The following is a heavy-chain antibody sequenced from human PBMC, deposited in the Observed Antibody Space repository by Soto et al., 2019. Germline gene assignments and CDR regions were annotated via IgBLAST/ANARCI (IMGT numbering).Heavy chain of an antibody. CDR3: ARVRAYSSSWHQGDWLDP. CDR1: CYSISSGNN. J-gene: IGHJ5*02. D-gene: IGHD6-13*01. V-gene: IGHV4-38-2*01. Sequence: SETLSLTCAVSCYSISSGNNWGWIRHPAGKGLEWIGSIYHSGSTYYNPSLKSRVTISVDTSKNQFSLKLSSVTAADTAVYYCARVRAYSSSWHQGDWLDPWVQGTLV. CDR2: IYHSGST.